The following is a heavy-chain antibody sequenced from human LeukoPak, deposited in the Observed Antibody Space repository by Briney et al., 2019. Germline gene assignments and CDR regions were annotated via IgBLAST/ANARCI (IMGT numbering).Heavy chain of an antibody. D-gene: IGHD3-3*01. CDR1: GGSISSHY. CDR3: ARALYYDFWSGYFPRYYYMDV. Sequence: PSETLSLTCTVSGGSISSHYWSWVRHPPGKGLELNGYVYNSGSTNYNPSLKSRVTISVDTSKNQISLKLSSLTAADTAVYYCARALYYDFWSGYFPRYYYMDVWGKGTTVTVSS. V-gene: IGHV4-59*11. CDR2: VYNSGST. J-gene: IGHJ6*03.